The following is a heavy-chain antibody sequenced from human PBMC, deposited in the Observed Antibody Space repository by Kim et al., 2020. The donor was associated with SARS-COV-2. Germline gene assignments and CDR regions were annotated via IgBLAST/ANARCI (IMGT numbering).Heavy chain of an antibody. J-gene: IGHJ4*02. CDR3: ARRSKMATIPFDY. Sequence: YDPSLKRRVTISVDTSKNQFSLKLSSVTAADTAVYYCARRSKMATIPFDYWGQGTLVTVSS. V-gene: IGHV4-39*01. D-gene: IGHD5-12*01.